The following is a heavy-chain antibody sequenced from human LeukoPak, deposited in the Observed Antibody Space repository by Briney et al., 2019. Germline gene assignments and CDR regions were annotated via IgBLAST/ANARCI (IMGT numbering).Heavy chain of an antibody. CDR1: GFTFSGYW. J-gene: IGHJ4*02. Sequence: GGSLRLSCAASGFTFSGYWMHWVRQAPGKGLVLVSRITSDGSSTRYADSVMGRFTISRDNAKNTLYLQMNSLRAEDTAVYYCAREYSTSWALTYWGQGTLVTVSS. V-gene: IGHV3-74*01. CDR2: ITSDGSST. CDR3: AREYSTSWALTY. D-gene: IGHD2-2*01.